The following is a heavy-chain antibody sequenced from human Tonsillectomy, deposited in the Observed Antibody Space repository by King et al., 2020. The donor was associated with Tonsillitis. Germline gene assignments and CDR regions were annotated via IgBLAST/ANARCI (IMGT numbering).Heavy chain of an antibody. CDR1: GFTFSSYA. D-gene: IGHD1-26*01. CDR3: AKRAGISGSYPFDY. Sequence: VQLVESGGGLVQPGGSLRLACAASGFTFSSYAMSGVRQAPGKGREWVSAVRGRGGSTYYADSGKGRFTISRDKSKNTLYLQMNSLRAEDTAVYYCAKRAGISGSYPFDYWGQGTLVTVSS. J-gene: IGHJ4*02. CDR2: VRGRGGST. V-gene: IGHV3-23*04.